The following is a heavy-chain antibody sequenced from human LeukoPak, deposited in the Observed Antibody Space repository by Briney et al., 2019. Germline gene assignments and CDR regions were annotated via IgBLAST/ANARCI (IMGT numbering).Heavy chain of an antibody. CDR2: ISSSSSYI. CDR3: ARDRESSSSLDP. J-gene: IGHJ5*02. Sequence: GGSLRLSCAASGFTFSSYSMNWVRQAPGKGLEWVSSISSSSSYIYYADSVKGRFTISRDNAKNSLYLQMNSLRAEDTAVYYCARDRESSSSLDPWGQGTLVTVSS. V-gene: IGHV3-21*01. CDR1: GFTFSSYS. D-gene: IGHD6-6*01.